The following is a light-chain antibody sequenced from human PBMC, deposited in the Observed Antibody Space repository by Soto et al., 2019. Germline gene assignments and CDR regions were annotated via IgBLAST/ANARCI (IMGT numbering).Light chain of an antibody. V-gene: IGKV1-39*01. CDR3: QQSYIPTWP. J-gene: IGKJ1*01. CDR2: DAS. Sequence: IKMNKSPATLSASIGDRVTITCQASQDIKNYLNWYQQKSGKAPKLLIYDASDLETGVPSRFSGSGSGTDFTLTISSLQPEDFATYYCQQSYIPTWPFGQGAKVDIK. CDR1: QDIKNY.